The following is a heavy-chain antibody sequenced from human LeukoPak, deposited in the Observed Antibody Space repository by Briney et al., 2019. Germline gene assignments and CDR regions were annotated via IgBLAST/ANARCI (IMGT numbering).Heavy chain of an antibody. J-gene: IGHJ4*02. CDR3: ARGRTDIVVVVAAPALDY. CDR2: INHSGGT. Sequence: SETLSLTCAVYGGSFSGYYWSWIRQPPGKGLEWIGEINHSGGTNYNPSLKSRVTISVDTSKNQFSLKLSSVTAADTAVYYCARGRTDIVVVVAAPALDYWGQGTLVTVSS. V-gene: IGHV4-34*01. CDR1: GGSFSGYY. D-gene: IGHD2-15*01.